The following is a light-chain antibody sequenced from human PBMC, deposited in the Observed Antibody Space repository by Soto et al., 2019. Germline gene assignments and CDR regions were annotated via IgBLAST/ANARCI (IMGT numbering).Light chain of an antibody. V-gene: IGKV1-5*01. Sequence: DVQMTQSPSTLSASVGDRVTITCRASQSINNLLAWYPQKPGKAPKILIYDVSTLESGAPSRFSASGSGTEFTLTISSLHPDDFASYYCQEYNTYWTFGQGTKVDIK. J-gene: IGKJ1*01. CDR2: DVS. CDR3: QEYNTYWT. CDR1: QSINNL.